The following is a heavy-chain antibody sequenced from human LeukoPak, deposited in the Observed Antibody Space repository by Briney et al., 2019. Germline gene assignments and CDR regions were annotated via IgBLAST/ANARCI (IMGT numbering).Heavy chain of an antibody. V-gene: IGHV3-23*01. CDR2: ISGSGGST. CDR3: AKEGITMIVVVRGRGYFVY. CDR1: GFTFSSYA. D-gene: IGHD3-22*01. Sequence: PGGSLRLSCAASGFTFSSYAMSWVRQAPGKGLEWVSAISGSGGSTYYADSVKGRFTISRDNSKNTLYLQINSLRAEDTAVYYCAKEGITMIVVVRGRGYFVYWGQGTLVTVSS. J-gene: IGHJ4*02.